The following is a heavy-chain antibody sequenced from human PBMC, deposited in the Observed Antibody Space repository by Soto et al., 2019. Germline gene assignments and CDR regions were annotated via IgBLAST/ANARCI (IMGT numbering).Heavy chain of an antibody. D-gene: IGHD5-18*01. J-gene: IGHJ4*02. CDR3: ARDHPHSYGVYYFDY. V-gene: IGHV4-59*01. CDR1: GGNLSNYY. Sequence: PSEPLSLTCTVSGGNLSNYYWNWIQQTQGKGLEWIGYIYSSGSTHYNPSLQNRVTISIDTSKNQVSLKVNSVTAADTAVYYCARDHPHSYGVYYFDYWGQGTPVTVSS. CDR2: IYSSGST.